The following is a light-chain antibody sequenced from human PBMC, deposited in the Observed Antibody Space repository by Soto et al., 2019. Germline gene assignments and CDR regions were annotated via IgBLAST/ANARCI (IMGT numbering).Light chain of an antibody. CDR2: LGS. V-gene: IGKV2-28*01. Sequence: EIVLTQSPLSLPVTPGEPASISCRSSQNLLHSNGYNYLNWYLQKPGQSPQLLIYLGSNRASGVPDRFSGSGSGTDFTLTINRVEAEDVGLYFCAQGLASPFTFCVGTKVEIK. J-gene: IGKJ4*01. CDR1: QNLLHSNGYNY. CDR3: AQGLASPFT.